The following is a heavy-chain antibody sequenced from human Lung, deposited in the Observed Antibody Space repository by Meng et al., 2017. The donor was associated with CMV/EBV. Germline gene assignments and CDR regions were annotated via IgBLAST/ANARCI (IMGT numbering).Heavy chain of an antibody. CDR1: GGTFSNYA. J-gene: IGHJ6*02. CDR2: IIPVVGTV. CDR3: AKDSRSTSWYLLAAYYYGSDV. Sequence: SVXVSXXASGGTFSNYAITWVRQAPGQGLEWMGGIIPVVGTVNNAQKFQGRVTISADKFTSTVYLDLSSLRPEDTAVYYCAKDSRSTSWYLLAAYYYGSDVWGQXTTVTVSS. V-gene: IGHV1-69*06. D-gene: IGHD6-13*01.